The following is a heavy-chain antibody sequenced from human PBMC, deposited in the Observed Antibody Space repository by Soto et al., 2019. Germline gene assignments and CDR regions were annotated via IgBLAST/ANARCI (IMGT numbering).Heavy chain of an antibody. CDR2: ISGRGGNT. Sequence: EMQLLESGGGLVQPGGSLKLSCAASGFTFSNYAMSWVRQAPGKGLGWVSTISGRGGNTYYADSVKGRFTIPRDNSRNTLYLQMDSLRVEDSAVYSCAKAGCSGCTCYLYDFDYWGQGALVTVSS. CDR1: GFTFSNYA. J-gene: IGHJ4*02. D-gene: IGHD2-15*01. V-gene: IGHV3-23*01. CDR3: AKAGCSGCTCYLYDFDY.